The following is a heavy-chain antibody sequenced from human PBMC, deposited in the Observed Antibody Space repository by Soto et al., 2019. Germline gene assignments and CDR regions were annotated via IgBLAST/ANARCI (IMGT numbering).Heavy chain of an antibody. V-gene: IGHV1-69*06. CDR1: GGNFNSFS. Sequence: QVQLVQSGAEVKTPGSSVKVSCKASGGNFNSFSIDWVRQAPGQGLEWMGGIIPMSGRPNYAQRFQGRVTFSADKSTNTVYMEVNSLTYEDTAVYDCTRRGRQSANWFDPWGQGTLVTVSS. CDR2: IIPMSGRP. J-gene: IGHJ5*02. CDR3: TRRGRQSANWFDP.